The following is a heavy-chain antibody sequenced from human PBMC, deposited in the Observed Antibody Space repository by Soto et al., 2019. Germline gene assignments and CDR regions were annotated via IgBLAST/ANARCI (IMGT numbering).Heavy chain of an antibody. CDR3: AGVTGYYYVDY. V-gene: IGHV1-3*05. J-gene: IGHJ4*02. CDR1: GYTFTSYA. Sequence: QVQLVQSGAEEKKPGASVTVSCKASGYTFTSYAMHWVRQAPGQRLEWMGWINAGNGNTKYSQKFQGRVTITRDTSASTAYMELSSLRSEDTAVYYCAGVTGYYYVDYGGQGTLVTVSS. CDR2: INAGNGNT. D-gene: IGHD3-9*01.